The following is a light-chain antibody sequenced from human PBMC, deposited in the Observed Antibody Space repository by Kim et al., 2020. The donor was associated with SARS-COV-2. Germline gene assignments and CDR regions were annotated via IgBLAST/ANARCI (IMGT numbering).Light chain of an antibody. CDR3: QHYSRFPYT. CDR1: ESIGTW. CDR2: LAS. V-gene: IGKV1-5*03. Sequence: DIQMTQSPSTLSASVGDRVTITCRASESIGTWLAWYQQKPGRAPRLLIYLASTLENGVPSRFSGTGSGTEFSLSITSLQPDDCATYYCQHYSRFPYTFGQGTKLEI. J-gene: IGKJ2*01.